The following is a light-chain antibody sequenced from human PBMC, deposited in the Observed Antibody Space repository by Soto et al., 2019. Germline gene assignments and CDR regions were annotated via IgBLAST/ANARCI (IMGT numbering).Light chain of an antibody. Sequence: EIVMTQSPVTLSVSPGDRATLSCRASQSVNSNLAWYQHKPGQTPKLLIYVASTRAAGIPARFSGSGSGTEFALTSSSRQSEDVAVYYCQQYNVWPLTFGGGTKVEFK. CDR1: QSVNSN. CDR3: QQYNVWPLT. V-gene: IGKV3-15*01. CDR2: VAS. J-gene: IGKJ4*01.